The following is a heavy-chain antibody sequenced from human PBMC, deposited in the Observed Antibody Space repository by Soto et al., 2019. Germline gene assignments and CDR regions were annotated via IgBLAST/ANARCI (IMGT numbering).Heavy chain of an antibody. J-gene: IGHJ4*02. CDR2: ISSSSSTI. CDR1: GFTFRTYS. Sequence: GGSLRLSCAASGFTFRTYSMHWVRQAPGKGLEWVSYISSSSSTIHYADSVKCRFTISRDNAKNSLYLQMNSLRAEDTDVYYCARDYYDSSGYWSPFECWGQGSPVTVSS. D-gene: IGHD3-22*01. CDR3: ARDYYDSSGYWSPFEC. V-gene: IGHV3-48*01.